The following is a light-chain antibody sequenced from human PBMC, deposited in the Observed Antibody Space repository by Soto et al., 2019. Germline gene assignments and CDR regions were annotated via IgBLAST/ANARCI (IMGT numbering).Light chain of an antibody. CDR3: MQAQQTPWT. V-gene: IGKV2-28*01. Sequence: DIVMTQSPLSLPVTPGEPASISCRSSQSLLHTNGYTYLDWYLQKPGQSPQLLIYLGSNRASGVPDRFSGSGSGTDFTLKISRVEAEDVGIYYCMQAQQTPWTFGQGTKV. J-gene: IGKJ1*01. CDR2: LGS. CDR1: QSLLHTNGYTY.